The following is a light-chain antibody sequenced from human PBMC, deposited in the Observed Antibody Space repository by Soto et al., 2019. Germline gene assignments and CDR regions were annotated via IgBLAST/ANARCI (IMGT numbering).Light chain of an antibody. CDR1: QAIDTY. J-gene: IGKJ5*01. CDR3: QQLNSFPFI. V-gene: IGKV1-9*01. CDR2: AAS. Sequence: DIQLTQSPSFLSASVGDRVTITCRASQAIDTYLAWYQQKPGKAPKLLIYAASPMQSGVSSRFSGSGSGTEFSLTSNSLQPADFASYYCQQLNSFPFIFGQGTRLEIK.